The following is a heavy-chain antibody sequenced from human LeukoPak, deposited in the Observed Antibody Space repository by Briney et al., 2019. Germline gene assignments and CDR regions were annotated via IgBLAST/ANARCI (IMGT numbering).Heavy chain of an antibody. CDR1: GGSISSCY. D-gene: IGHD6-19*01. V-gene: IGHV4-34*01. CDR3: ARGVSGWYDDY. CDR2: INHSGST. Sequence: MPSETLSLTCTVSGGSISSCYWSWIRQPPGKGLEWIGEINHSGSTNYNPSLKSRVTISVDTSKNQFSLKLSSVTAADTAVYYCARGVSGWYDDYWGQGTLVTVSS. J-gene: IGHJ4*02.